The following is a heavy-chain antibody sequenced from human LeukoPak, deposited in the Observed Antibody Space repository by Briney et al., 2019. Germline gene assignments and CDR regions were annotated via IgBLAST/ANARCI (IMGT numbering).Heavy chain of an antibody. J-gene: IGHJ4*02. D-gene: IGHD3-9*01. CDR1: GYTLTELS. CDR3: ATHMRYFDWLADY. CDR2: FDPEDGET. V-gene: IGHV1-24*01. Sequence: ASVKVSCKVSGYTLTELSMHWVRQAPGKGFEWMGGFDPEDGETIYAQKFQGRVTMTEDTSTDTAYMELSSLRSEDTAVYYCATHMRYFDWLADYWGQGTLVTVSS.